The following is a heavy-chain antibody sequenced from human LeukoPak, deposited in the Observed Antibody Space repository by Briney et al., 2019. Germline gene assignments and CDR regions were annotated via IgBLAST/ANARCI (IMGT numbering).Heavy chain of an antibody. J-gene: IGHJ5*02. V-gene: IGHV1-18*01. CDR1: GYSFTTYG. CDR3: ARLPRDTAMVTRSWFDP. D-gene: IGHD5-18*01. CDR2: ISAYNGNT. Sequence: ASVKVSCKASGYSFTTYGISWVRQAPGQGLEWMGWISAYNGNTNYAQKLQGRVTMTTDTSTSTAYMELRSLRSDDTAVYYCARLPRDTAMVTRSWFDPWGQGTLVTVSS.